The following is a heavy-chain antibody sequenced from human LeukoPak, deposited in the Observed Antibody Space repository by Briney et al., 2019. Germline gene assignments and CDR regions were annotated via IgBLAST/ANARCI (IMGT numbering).Heavy chain of an antibody. CDR1: GGSFSGYY. CDR2: INHSGST. J-gene: IGHJ4*02. CDR3: ASFSRRAGTGGSIFDY. V-gene: IGHV4-34*01. D-gene: IGHD6-19*01. Sequence: SETLSLTCAVYGGSFSGYYWSWIRQPPGKGLEWIGEINHSGSTNYNPSLKSRVTISVDTSKNQFSLKLSSVTAADTAVYYCASFSRRAGTGGSIFDYWGQGTLVTVSS.